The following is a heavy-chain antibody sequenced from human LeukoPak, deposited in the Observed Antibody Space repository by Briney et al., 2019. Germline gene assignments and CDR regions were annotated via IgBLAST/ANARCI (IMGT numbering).Heavy chain of an antibody. D-gene: IGHD4-17*01. CDR2: IWYDGSNK. CDR1: GFTFSSYG. Sequence: PGRSLRLSCAASGFTFSSYGMHWVRQAPGKGLEWVAVIWYDGSNKYYADSVKGRFTISRDNAKNSLYLQMNSLRAEDTAVYYCARSVHWFDPWGQGTLVTVSS. V-gene: IGHV3-33*01. J-gene: IGHJ5*02. CDR3: ARSVHWFDP.